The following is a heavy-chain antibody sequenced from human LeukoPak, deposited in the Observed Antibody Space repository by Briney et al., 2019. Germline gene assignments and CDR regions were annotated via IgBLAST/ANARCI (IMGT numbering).Heavy chain of an antibody. Sequence: PGGSLRLSCVASGLTFSDYWMTWVRQAPGKGLECVANIKQDGSEKFYVDSVKGRFTISRDNAKNSLYLQMNSLRAEDTAVYYCARGIPGRNYDFWSGIFDYWGQGTLVTVSS. CDR2: IKQDGSEK. J-gene: IGHJ4*02. CDR3: ARGIPGRNYDFWSGIFDY. V-gene: IGHV3-7*01. D-gene: IGHD3-3*01. CDR1: GLTFSDYW.